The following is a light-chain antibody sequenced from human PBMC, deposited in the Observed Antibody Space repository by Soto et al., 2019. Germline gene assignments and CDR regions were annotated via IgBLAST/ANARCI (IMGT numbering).Light chain of an antibody. J-gene: IGKJ2*01. Sequence: DIVLTQSPGTLSLSPGERATLSCRASQTVRDGYLAWYQQKPGRAPRLFIYGASARATGIPDRFSGSGSGTDFTLTIRGLEPEDFAVYYCQQYGVSMFTFGQGAKLEIK. CDR3: QQYGVSMFT. CDR1: QTVRDGY. V-gene: IGKV3-20*01. CDR2: GAS.